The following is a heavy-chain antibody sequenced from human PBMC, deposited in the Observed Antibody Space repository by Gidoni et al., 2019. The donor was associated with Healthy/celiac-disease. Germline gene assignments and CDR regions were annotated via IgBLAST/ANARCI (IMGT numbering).Heavy chain of an antibody. CDR1: GGSISSYY. D-gene: IGHD2-15*01. Sequence: QVQLQESGPGLVKPSETLSLTCTVSGGSISSYYWSWIRQPPGKGLEWIGYIYYSGSTNYNPSLKSRVTISVDTSKNQFSLKLSSVTAADTAVYYCARHSGGIEVDYWGQGTLVTVSS. CDR3: ARHSGGIEVDY. J-gene: IGHJ4*02. V-gene: IGHV4-59*08. CDR2: IYYSGST.